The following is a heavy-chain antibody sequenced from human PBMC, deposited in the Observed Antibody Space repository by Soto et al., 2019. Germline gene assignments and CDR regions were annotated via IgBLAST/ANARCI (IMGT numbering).Heavy chain of an antibody. CDR3: ARGEDAFFYYGLDV. V-gene: IGHV4-59*01. Sequence: PSETLSLTCTVSGGSITSSYWSWIRRPPGEGLEWIAYIYDTGISGYTPSTSYNPSLKSRVTMSVDTSKSQFSLKLTSVTAAGTAVYYCARGEDAFFYYGLDVWGQGITVTVSS. CDR1: GGSITSSY. CDR2: IYDTGISGYTPST. J-gene: IGHJ6*02.